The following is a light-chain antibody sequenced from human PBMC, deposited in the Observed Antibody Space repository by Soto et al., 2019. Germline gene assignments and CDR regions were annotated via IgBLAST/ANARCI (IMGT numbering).Light chain of an antibody. J-gene: IGKJ5*01. CDR1: QSIHNW. CDR3: QQYEDYPIT. V-gene: IGKV1-5*01. CDR2: DAS. Sequence: DIRMTQSPSTLSAAVGDRVTITCRASQSIHNWLAWYQQKPGKAPKLLISDASRLENGVPSRFSGRASGTEFTLTISGLQPDDFATYYCQQYEDYPITFGQGTRLEI.